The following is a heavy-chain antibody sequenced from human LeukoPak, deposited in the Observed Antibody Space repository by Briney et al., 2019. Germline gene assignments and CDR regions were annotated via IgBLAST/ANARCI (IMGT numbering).Heavy chain of an antibody. CDR1: GFTFNSYC. CDR3: AKGLLWLGSPGGMDV. D-gene: IGHD3-10*01. CDR2: ISYDGSNK. J-gene: IGHJ6*02. V-gene: IGHV3-30*18. Sequence: GGSLRLPCAASGFTFNSYCMHWVRQAPGKGREWVAVISYDGSNKYYADSPKGRFTISRDNSKNTLDLQMNSLMAEDTAVEYCAKGLLWLGSPGGMDVWGQGTTVTVSS.